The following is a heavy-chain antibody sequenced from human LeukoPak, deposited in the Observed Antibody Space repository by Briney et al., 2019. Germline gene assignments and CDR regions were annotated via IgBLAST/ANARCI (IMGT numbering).Heavy chain of an antibody. J-gene: IGHJ5*02. V-gene: IGHV3-7*03. CDR3: AKHMARSIGWFDP. CDR1: GFTFSSYW. D-gene: IGHD3-10*01. Sequence: PGGSLRLSCAASGFTFSSYWMSWVRQAPGKGLEWVANIKQDGSEKYYVDSVKGRFTISRDNAKNSLYLQMNSLRAEDTAVYYCAKHMARSIGWFDPWGQGTLVTVSS. CDR2: IKQDGSEK.